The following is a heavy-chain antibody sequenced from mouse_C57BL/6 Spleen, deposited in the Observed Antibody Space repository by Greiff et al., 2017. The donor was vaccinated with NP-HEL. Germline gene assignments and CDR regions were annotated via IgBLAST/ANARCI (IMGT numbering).Heavy chain of an antibody. CDR1: GYAFSSSW. D-gene: IGHD1-1*01. CDR3: ARSKATDYFDY. CDR2: IYPGDGDT. J-gene: IGHJ2*01. V-gene: IGHV1-82*01. Sequence: QVQLQQSGPELVKPGASVKISCKASGYAFSSSWMNWVKQRPGKGLEWIGRIYPGDGDTNYNGKFKGKATLTADKSSSTAYMQLSSLTSEDSAVYFCARSKATDYFDYWGQGTTLTVSS.